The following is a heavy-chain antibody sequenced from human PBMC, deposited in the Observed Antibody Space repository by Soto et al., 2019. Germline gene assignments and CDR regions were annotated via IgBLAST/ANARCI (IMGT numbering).Heavy chain of an antibody. V-gene: IGHV3-9*01. D-gene: IGHD3-3*01. CDR2: ISWNRGSI. J-gene: IGHJ4*02. CDR3: AKSRVWSYFDY. Sequence: EVQLVESGGGLVQPGRSLRLSCAASGFTFDDYAMHWVRQAPGKGLEWVSGISWNRGSIGYADSVKGRFTISRDNAKNSLYLQMNSLRAEDTALYYCAKSRVWSYFDYWGQGTLVTVSS. CDR1: GFTFDDYA.